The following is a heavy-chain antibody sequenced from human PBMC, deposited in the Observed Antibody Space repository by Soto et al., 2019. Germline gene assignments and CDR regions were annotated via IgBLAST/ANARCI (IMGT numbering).Heavy chain of an antibody. CDR3: ASKPTNGPDG. Sequence: SEXLSLTCAVYGGSFSGYYWSWIRQPPGKGLEWIGEINHSGSTNYNPSLKSRVTISVDTSKNQFSLKLSSVTAADTAVYYCASKPTNGPDGWGQGNLVTVSS. V-gene: IGHV4-34*01. D-gene: IGHD2-8*01. CDR2: INHSGST. CDR1: GGSFSGYY. J-gene: IGHJ4*02.